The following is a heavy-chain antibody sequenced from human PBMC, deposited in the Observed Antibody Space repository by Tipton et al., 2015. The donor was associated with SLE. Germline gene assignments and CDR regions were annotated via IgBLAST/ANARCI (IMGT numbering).Heavy chain of an antibody. CDR1: GGSISSGPFY. J-gene: IGHJ6*02. Sequence: TLSLTCTVSGGSISSGPFYWSWIRQPAGKGLEWIGRIHTSGSTNYNPSLNSRVTISVDTSKNQFSLKLFSVTAADTAVFYCARLREGYNYYYGMDVWGQGTTVTVSS. V-gene: IGHV4-61*02. D-gene: IGHD1-26*01. CDR2: IHTSGST. CDR3: ARLREGYNYYYGMDV.